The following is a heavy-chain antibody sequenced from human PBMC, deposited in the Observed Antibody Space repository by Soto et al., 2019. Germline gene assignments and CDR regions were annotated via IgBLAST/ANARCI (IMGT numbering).Heavy chain of an antibody. D-gene: IGHD1-26*01. CDR1: GGTFSSYA. Sequence: SVKVSCKASGGTFSSYAISWVRQAPGQGLEWMGGIIPIFGTANYAQKFQGRVTITADESTSTAYMELSSLRSEDTAVYYCARITGSYYAFDYWGHGTLVTVSS. CDR3: ARITGSYYAFDY. J-gene: IGHJ4*01. CDR2: IIPIFGTA. V-gene: IGHV1-69*13.